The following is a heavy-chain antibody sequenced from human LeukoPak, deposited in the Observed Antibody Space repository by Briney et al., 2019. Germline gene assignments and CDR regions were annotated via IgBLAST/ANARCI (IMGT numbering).Heavy chain of an antibody. V-gene: IGHV1-18*01. J-gene: IGHJ4*02. CDR1: GYTFTIYG. CDR3: ARGIIGYYFDY. Sequence: ASVKVSCKTSGYTFTIYGISWVRQAPGQGLEWMRLISAYGNTNYAQNFQGRVTMTTDTSTSTAYMELRSLRSDDTAVYYCARGIIGYYFDYWGQGTLVTVSS. CDR2: ISAYGNT. D-gene: IGHD2-15*01.